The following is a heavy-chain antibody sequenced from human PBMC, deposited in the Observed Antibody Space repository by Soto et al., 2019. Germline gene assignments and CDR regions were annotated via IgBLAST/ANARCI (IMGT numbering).Heavy chain of an antibody. V-gene: IGHV3-66*01. D-gene: IGHD1-7*01. CDR3: ARAVASPRYNWNYPYRPARDYYFMYV. J-gene: IGHJ6*03. CDR1: GFTVSSNY. Sequence: GGSLRLSCAASGFTVSSNYMSWARQAPGKGLGWVSVIYSGGTTYYADSVKGRFTISRDNSKNTLYLQMNSLRAEDTAVYYCARAVASPRYNWNYPYRPARDYYFMYVWGQRTSVTVSS. CDR2: IYSGGTT.